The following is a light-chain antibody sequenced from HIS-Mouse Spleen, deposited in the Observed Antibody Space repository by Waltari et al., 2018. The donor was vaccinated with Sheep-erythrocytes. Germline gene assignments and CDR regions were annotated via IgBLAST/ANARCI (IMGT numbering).Light chain of an antibody. Sequence: QSALTQPRSVSDSPGPSVTTSCTATLRDVGGSNDVSWYQQHPGKAPKLLIYDVSKRPSGVPDRFSGSKSGNTASLTISGLQAEDEADYYCCSYAGSYNHVFATGTKVTVL. CDR3: CSYAGSYNHV. V-gene: IGLV2-11*01. CDR2: DVS. J-gene: IGLJ1*01. CDR1: LRDVGGSND.